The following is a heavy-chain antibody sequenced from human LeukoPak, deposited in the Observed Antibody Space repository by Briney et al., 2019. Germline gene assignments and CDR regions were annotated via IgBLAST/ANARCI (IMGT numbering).Heavy chain of an antibody. Sequence: SETLSLTCTVSGGSISSGGYYWSWIRQHPGKGLVWIGYIYYSGSTYYNPSLKSRITISVDTSKNQFSLKLSSVTAADTAAYYCARDTQTSAYSYGLDYWGQGTLVTVSS. J-gene: IGHJ4*02. CDR1: GGSISSGGYY. V-gene: IGHV4-31*03. CDR3: ARDTQTSAYSYGLDY. CDR2: IYYSGST. D-gene: IGHD5-18*01.